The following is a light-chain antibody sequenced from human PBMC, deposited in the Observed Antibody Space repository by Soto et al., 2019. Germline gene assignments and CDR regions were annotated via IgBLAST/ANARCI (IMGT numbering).Light chain of an antibody. CDR3: QQYNIWPPWT. CDR2: GAS. J-gene: IGKJ5*01. Sequence: EIVMTQSPAALSVSPGEGATLSCRASQSLSTNLAWYQQKPGQAPRLLIYGASTRATGIPARFSGSGSGTEFTLTISSLQSEDFAIYYCQQYNIWPPWTFGQGTRLENK. V-gene: IGKV3-15*01. CDR1: QSLSTN.